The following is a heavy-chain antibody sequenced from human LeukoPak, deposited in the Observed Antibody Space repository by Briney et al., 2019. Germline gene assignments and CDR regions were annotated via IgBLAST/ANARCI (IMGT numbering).Heavy chain of an antibody. D-gene: IGHD2-15*01. V-gene: IGHV1-69*05. J-gene: IGHJ5*02. Sequence: SVKVSCKASGGTFSSYAISWVRQAPGQGLEWMGGIIPIFGTANYAQKFQGRVTITTDESMSTAYMELSSLRSEDTAVYYCARANGYCSGGSCYSEINWFDPWGQGTLVTVSS. CDR2: IIPIFGTA. CDR3: ARANGYCSGGSCYSEINWFDP. CDR1: GGTFSSYA.